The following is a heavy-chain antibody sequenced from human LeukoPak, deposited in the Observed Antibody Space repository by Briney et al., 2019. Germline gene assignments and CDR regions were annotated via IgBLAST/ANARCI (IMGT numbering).Heavy chain of an antibody. V-gene: IGHV3-21*01. D-gene: IGHD3-3*01. Sequence: AGGSLRLSCAASGFTFSSYSMTWVRQAPGKGLEWVSSISSSSSYIYYADSVKGRFTISRDNAKNSLYLQMNSLRAEDTAVYYCASLLEWFQAYGMDVWGQGTTVTVSS. CDR2: ISSSSSYI. J-gene: IGHJ6*02. CDR3: ASLLEWFQAYGMDV. CDR1: GFTFSSYS.